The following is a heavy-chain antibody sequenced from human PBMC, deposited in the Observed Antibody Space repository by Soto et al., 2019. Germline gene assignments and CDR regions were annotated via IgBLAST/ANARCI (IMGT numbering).Heavy chain of an antibody. J-gene: IGHJ6*02. Sequence: GASVKVSCKASGYTFTIYYMHWVLQAPGQGLEWMGIINPSGGSTSYAQKFQGRVTMTRDTSTSTVYMELSSLRSEDTAVYYCAXNTYYYGPGVYYYYGMDVWGQGTTVTVS. V-gene: IGHV1-46*01. CDR1: GYTFTIYY. CDR2: INPSGGST. D-gene: IGHD3-10*01. CDR3: AXNTYYYGPGVYYYYGMDV.